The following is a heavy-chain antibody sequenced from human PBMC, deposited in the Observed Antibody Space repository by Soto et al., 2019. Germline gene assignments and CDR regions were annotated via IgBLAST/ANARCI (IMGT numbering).Heavy chain of an antibody. Sequence: SGPTLVNPTQTLTLTCSFSGFSLSTSAVGVGWIRQPPGGALEWLALIYWNDDKRYSPSLKSRLTITKDTSKNQVVLTMTNMDPVDTSTYYCVHDSYDGSGYDPHDALDIWGQGTMVTVSS. D-gene: IGHD3-22*01. V-gene: IGHV2-5*01. CDR3: VHDSYDGSGYDPHDALDI. J-gene: IGHJ3*02. CDR1: GFSLSTSAVG. CDR2: IYWNDDK.